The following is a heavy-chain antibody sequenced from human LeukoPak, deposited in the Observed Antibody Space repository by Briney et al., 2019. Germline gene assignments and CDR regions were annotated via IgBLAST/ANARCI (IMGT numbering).Heavy chain of an antibody. CDR1: GYTLTDYY. CDR2: INPNSGDT. D-gene: IGHD3-10*01. CDR3: ARDVSFFRGRTGVYYLFDL. Sequence: AAVPVSCKASGYTLTDYYIHWLRQAPGQGLEWVGWINPNSGDTKYTQIFEGRVDMTRDMSANTAYMEMSRLTSDDTAVYYCARDVSFFRGRTGVYYLFDLWGQGTLVTVPS. J-gene: IGHJ4*02. V-gene: IGHV1-2*02.